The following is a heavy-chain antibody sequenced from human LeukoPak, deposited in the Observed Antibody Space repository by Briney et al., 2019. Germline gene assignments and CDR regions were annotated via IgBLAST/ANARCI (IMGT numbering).Heavy chain of an antibody. V-gene: IGHV4-34*01. J-gene: IGHJ5*02. CDR2: INHSGST. Sequence: SETLSLTCAVYGGSFRGYYWSWLRQPPGKGLEWIGEINHSGSTNYNPSLKSRVTISVDTSKNQFSLKLSSVTAADTAVYYCARGLVVVAAQKNWFDPWGQGTLVTVSS. CDR3: ARGLVVVAAQKNWFDP. CDR1: GGSFRGYY. D-gene: IGHD2-15*01.